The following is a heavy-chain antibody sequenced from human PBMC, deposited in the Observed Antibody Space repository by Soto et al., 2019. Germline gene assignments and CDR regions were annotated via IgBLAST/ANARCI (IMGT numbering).Heavy chain of an antibody. CDR1: GGTFSSYA. V-gene: IGHV1-69*13. Sequence: ASVKVSCKASGGTFSSYAISWVRQAPGQGLEWMGGIIPIFGTANYAQKFQGRVTITADESTSTAYMELSSLRSEDTAVYYCALVVSQYYFDYWGQGTLVTVSS. J-gene: IGHJ4*02. CDR3: ALVVSQYYFDY. D-gene: IGHD2-15*01. CDR2: IIPIFGTA.